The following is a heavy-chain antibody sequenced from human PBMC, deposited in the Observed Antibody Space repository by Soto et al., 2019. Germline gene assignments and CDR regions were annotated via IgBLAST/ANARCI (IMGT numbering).Heavy chain of an antibody. J-gene: IGHJ5*02. Sequence: LRLSCTASGFTFGDYAMSWFRQAPGKGLEWVGFIRSKAYGGTTEYAASVKGRFTISRDDSKSIAYLQMNSLKTEDTAVYYCTISQNYGPIGFDPWGQGTLVTVSS. CDR3: TISQNYGPIGFDP. V-gene: IGHV3-49*03. CDR1: GFTFGDYA. CDR2: IRSKAYGGTT. D-gene: IGHD3-10*01.